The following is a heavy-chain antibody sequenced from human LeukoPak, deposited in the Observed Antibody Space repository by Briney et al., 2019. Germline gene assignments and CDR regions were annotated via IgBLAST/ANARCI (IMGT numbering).Heavy chain of an antibody. CDR1: GGSISSYY. CDR2: IFYSGIT. V-gene: IGHV4-59*08. J-gene: IGHJ6*02. Sequence: SETLSLTCTVSGGSISSYYWSWIPQPPGKGLEWIGYIFYSGITNYNPSLKSRVTISLDTSKNQFSLKLSSVTAADTAVYYCARHGYYYGMDVWGQGTTVTVSS. CDR3: ARHGYYYGMDV.